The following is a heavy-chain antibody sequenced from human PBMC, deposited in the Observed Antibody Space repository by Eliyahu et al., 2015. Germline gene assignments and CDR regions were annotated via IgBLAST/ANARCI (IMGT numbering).Heavy chain of an antibody. CDR3: VSRAKF. CDR1: GDSVTSSGSY. J-gene: IGHJ4*02. CDR2: IYYNGTA. Sequence: QVQLQESGPGLIQPSQTLSLTCAVSGDSVTSSGSYWAWIRQSPEKGLEWIGYIYYNGTAYYKPSLYSRTAISRDTSTNQFSLDLASVTAADTATYFCVSRAKFWGRGILVTVSS. V-gene: IGHV4-31*11.